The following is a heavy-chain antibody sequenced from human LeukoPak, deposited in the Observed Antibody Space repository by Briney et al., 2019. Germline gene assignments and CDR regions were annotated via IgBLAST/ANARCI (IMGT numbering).Heavy chain of an antibody. V-gene: IGHV3-23*01. Sequence: PGGSLRLSCAASGFTFSSYGMSWVRQAPGKGLEWVSAISGSGSTYYADSVKGRVTISRDNSKNTLYLQMNSLRAEDTAVYYCAKDRGDYHDSGGFDYWGQGTLVTVSS. CDR2: ISGSGST. J-gene: IGHJ4*02. D-gene: IGHD3-22*01. CDR1: GFTFSSYG. CDR3: AKDRGDYHDSGGFDY.